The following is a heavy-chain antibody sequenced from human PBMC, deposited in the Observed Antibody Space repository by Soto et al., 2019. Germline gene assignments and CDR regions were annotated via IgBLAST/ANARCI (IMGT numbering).Heavy chain of an antibody. V-gene: IGHV3-15*01. J-gene: IGHJ6*02. Sequence: EVQLVESGGGLVKPGGSLRLSCAASGFTFSNACMSWVRQAPGKGLELVGRIKSKTDGGTTDYAAPVKGRFTISRDDSKNTLYLQMNSLKTEDTAVYYCTTDTRYSSGWYSAYGMDVWGQGPTVTVSS. CDR2: IKSKTDGGTT. D-gene: IGHD6-19*01. CDR3: TTDTRYSSGWYSAYGMDV. CDR1: GFTFSNAC.